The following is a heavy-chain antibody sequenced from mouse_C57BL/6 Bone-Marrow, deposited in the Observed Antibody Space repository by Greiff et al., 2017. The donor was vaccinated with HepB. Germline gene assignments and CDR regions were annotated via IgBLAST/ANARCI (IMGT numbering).Heavy chain of an antibody. J-gene: IGHJ4*01. Sequence: EVKLMESGGGLVKPGGSLKLSCAASGFTFSDYGMHWVRQAPEKGLEWVAYISSGSSTIYYADTVKGRFTISRDNAKNTLFLQMTSLRSEDTAMYYCARGLGHAMDYWGQGTSVTVSS. CDR2: ISSGSSTI. V-gene: IGHV5-17*01. CDR3: ARGLGHAMDY. D-gene: IGHD4-1*01. CDR1: GFTFSDYG.